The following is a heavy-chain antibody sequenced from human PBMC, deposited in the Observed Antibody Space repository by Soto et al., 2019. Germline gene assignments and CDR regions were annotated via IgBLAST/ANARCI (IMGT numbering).Heavy chain of an antibody. CDR3: VKAQWELLSYFDC. J-gene: IGHJ4*02. Sequence: PGGSLRLSCSASGFTFSSYAMHWVRQAPGKGLEYVSVITSNGGSTYYADSVKGRFTISRDNSKNTLYLQMSSLRAEDTAVYYCVKAQWELLSYFDCWGQGTLVTVSS. D-gene: IGHD1-26*01. CDR1: GFTFSSYA. V-gene: IGHV3-64D*08. CDR2: ITSNGGST.